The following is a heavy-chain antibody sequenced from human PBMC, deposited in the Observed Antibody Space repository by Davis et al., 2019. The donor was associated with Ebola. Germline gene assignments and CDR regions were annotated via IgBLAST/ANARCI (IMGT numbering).Heavy chain of an antibody. V-gene: IGHV4-4*02. CDR3: ARGTKGWPFDY. Sequence: MPSETLSLTCAVSGGSISSSNWWSWVRQPPGKGLEWIGEIYHSGSTNYNPSLKSRVTISVDTSKNQFSLKLSSVTAADTAVYYCARGTKGWPFDYWGQGTLVTVSS. CDR1: GGSISSSNW. J-gene: IGHJ4*02. D-gene: IGHD5-24*01. CDR2: IYHSGST.